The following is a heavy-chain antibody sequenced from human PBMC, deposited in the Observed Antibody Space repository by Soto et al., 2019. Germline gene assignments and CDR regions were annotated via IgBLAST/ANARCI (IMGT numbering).Heavy chain of an antibody. CDR1: GGTFSSYA. CDR3: ARATLAYCGGDCSYDAFDI. J-gene: IGHJ3*02. CDR2: IIPIFGTA. V-gene: IGHV1-69*13. Sequence: ASVKVSCKASGGTFSSYAISWVRQAPGQGLEWMGGIIPIFGTANYAQKFQGRVTITADESTSTAYMELSSLRSEDTAVYYCARATLAYCGGDCSYDAFDIWGQGTRVTVS. D-gene: IGHD2-21*02.